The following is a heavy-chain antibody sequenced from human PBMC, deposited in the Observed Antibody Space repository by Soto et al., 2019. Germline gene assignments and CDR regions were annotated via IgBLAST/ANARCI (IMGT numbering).Heavy chain of an antibody. V-gene: IGHV1-69*12. CDR2: IIPIFGTT. Sequence: QVQLVQSGAEVKKPGSSVKVSCKASGGTFSSYAIDWVRQAPGQGLEWMGGIIPIFGTTNYAQKLQGRVKLTEEESTRTAYMELRTLTSEDTAVYYCARGTVTGSEYNYYYSGMDVWGQGTKVTVSS. CDR1: GGTFSSYA. D-gene: IGHD1-1*01. J-gene: IGHJ6*02. CDR3: ARGTVTGSEYNYYYSGMDV.